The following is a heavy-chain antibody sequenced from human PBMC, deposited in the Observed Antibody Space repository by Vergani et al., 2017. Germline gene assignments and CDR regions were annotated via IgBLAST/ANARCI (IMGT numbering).Heavy chain of an antibody. J-gene: IGHJ6*02. CDR2: ISGSGGST. CDR1: GLTFNHYA. CDR3: AKANPRNSGYDYLYYYHAMDV. Sequence: EVQLLESGGDLVQPGGSLRLSCAASGLTFNHYAMNWVRPAPGKGLEWVSGISGSGGSTYYAGSVKGRFTISRDRSKNTLYLQMNSLSAGDTAVYYCAKANPRNSGYDYLYYYHAMDVWGQGTTVTVSS. V-gene: IGHV3-23*01. D-gene: IGHD5-12*01.